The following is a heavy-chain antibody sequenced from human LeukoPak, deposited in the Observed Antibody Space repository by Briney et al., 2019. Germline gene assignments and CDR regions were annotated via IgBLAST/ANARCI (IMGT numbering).Heavy chain of an antibody. V-gene: IGHV3-21*01. CDR2: ISSSSSYI. J-gene: IGHJ4*02. CDR3: ARGVVPAARDYFDY. D-gene: IGHD2-2*01. CDR1: GFTFSSYS. Sequence: GGSLRLSCAASGFTFSSYSMNWVRQAPGKGLEWVSSISSSSSYIYYADSVKGRFTISSDNAKNSLYPQMNSLRAEDTAVYYCARGVVPAARDYFDYWGQGTLVTVSS.